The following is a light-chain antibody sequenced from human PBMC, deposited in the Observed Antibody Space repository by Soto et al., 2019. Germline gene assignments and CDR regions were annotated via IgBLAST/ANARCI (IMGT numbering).Light chain of an antibody. CDR1: QSVSSY. Sequence: EIVLTQSPATLSLSPGERATLSCRASQSVSSYLAWYQQNPGQAPRLLIYDASNRATGIPARFSGSGSGTDFTLTISGLEPEDLAVNNGQQRSNGPFRWTFGQGTKVEIK. CDR3: QQRSNGPFRWT. J-gene: IGKJ1*01. CDR2: DAS. V-gene: IGKV3-11*01.